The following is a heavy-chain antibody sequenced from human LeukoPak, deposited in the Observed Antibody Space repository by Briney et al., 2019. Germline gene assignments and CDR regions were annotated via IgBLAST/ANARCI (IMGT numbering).Heavy chain of an antibody. Sequence: ASVKVSCKASGYTFTSYDINWVRQATGQGLEWMGWMNPNSGNTGYAQKFQGRVTMTRNTSISTAYMELSSLRSEDTAVYYCARRDGSGSSYYYYYGMDVWGQGTTVTVSS. D-gene: IGHD3-10*01. CDR3: ARRDGSGSSYYYYYGMDV. J-gene: IGHJ6*02. V-gene: IGHV1-8*02. CDR1: GYTFTSYD. CDR2: MNPNSGNT.